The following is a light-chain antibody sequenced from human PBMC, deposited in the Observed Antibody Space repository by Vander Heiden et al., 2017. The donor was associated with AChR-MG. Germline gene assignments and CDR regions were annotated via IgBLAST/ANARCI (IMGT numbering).Light chain of an antibody. CDR1: SRDVGGYNY. J-gene: IGLJ2*01. V-gene: IGLV2-14*03. Sequence: QSALTQPASVSGSPGQSITISCTGTSRDVGGYNYVSWYQQHPGKAPKLMIYDVSNRPAGVSNRFSGSKYGNTATLTTSGLQAEDEADYYCSSDTSSSTLVVFGGGTKLTVL. CDR3: SSDTSSSTLVV. CDR2: DVS.